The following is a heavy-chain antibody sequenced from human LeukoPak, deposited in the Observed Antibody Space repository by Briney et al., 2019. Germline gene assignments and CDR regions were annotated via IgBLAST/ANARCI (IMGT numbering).Heavy chain of an antibody. CDR2: IRSKAYGGTT. J-gene: IGHJ6*02. CDR3: TRDIVVVPAAMEYYYYGMDV. CDR1: GFTFGDYA. Sequence: GGSLRLSCTASGFTFGDYAMSWVRQAPGKGLEWVGFIRSKAYGGTTEYAAPVKGRFTISRDDSKSIAYLQMNSLKTEDTAVYYCTRDIVVVPAAMEYYYYGMDVWGQGTTVTVSS. D-gene: IGHD2-2*01. V-gene: IGHV3-49*04.